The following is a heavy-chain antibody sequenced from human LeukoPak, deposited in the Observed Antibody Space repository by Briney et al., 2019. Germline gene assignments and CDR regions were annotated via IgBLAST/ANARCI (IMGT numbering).Heavy chain of an antibody. V-gene: IGHV3-23*01. Sequence: PGGSLRLSCAASGFTFSSYAMSWVRQAPGKGLEWVSAISGSGGSTYYADSVKGRFTISRDNAKKSLYLQMNSLGVEDTAVYYCTRVEYVFGSGAYLGVFDVWGQGTMVTVSS. CDR2: ISGSGGST. J-gene: IGHJ3*01. CDR1: GFTFSSYA. D-gene: IGHD3-10*01. CDR3: TRVEYVFGSGAYLGVFDV.